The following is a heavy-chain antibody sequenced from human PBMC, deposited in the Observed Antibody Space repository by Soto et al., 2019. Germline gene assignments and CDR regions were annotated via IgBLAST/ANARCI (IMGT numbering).Heavy chain of an antibody. CDR3: ARDGDGYNY. D-gene: IGHD5-12*01. CDR1: GGSTSSGGYS. V-gene: IGHV4-30-2*01. Sequence: SETLSLTCAVSGGSTSSGGYSWSWLRQPPGKGLEWIGYISHSGSTYYNPSLKSRVTISVDTSKNQFSLKLSSVTAADTAVYFCARDGDGYNYWGQGTLVTVSS. J-gene: IGHJ4*02. CDR2: ISHSGST.